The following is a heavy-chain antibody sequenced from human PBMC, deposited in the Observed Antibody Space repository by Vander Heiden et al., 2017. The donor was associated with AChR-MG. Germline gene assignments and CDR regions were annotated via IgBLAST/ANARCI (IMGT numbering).Heavy chain of an antibody. Sequence: QVQLVESGGGVVQPGRSLRLSCAASGFTFSSYGMHWVRQAPGKGLEWVAVISYDGSNKYYADSVKGRFTISRDNSKNTLYLQMNSLRAEDTAVYYCAKTETEYYYDSSDQLGAFDIWGQGTMVTVSS. V-gene: IGHV3-30*18. D-gene: IGHD3-22*01. CDR3: AKTETEYYYDSSDQLGAFDI. J-gene: IGHJ3*02. CDR2: ISYDGSNK. CDR1: GFTFSSYG.